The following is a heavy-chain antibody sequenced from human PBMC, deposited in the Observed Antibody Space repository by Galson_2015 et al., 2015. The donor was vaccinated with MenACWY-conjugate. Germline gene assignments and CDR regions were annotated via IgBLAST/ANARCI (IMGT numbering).Heavy chain of an antibody. CDR2: INPSGDST. D-gene: IGHD6-19*01. Sequence: SVKVSCKASGYTFTSDYIHWVRQAPGQGLEWMGVINPSGDSTAYPQKFQGRVTMTGDTSTSTVYMELSSLRSEDTGVYYCARDRVRRQWLLPADAFEIWGQGTMATVSS. V-gene: IGHV1-46*01. CDR1: GYTFTSDY. CDR3: ARDRVRRQWLLPADAFEI. J-gene: IGHJ3*02.